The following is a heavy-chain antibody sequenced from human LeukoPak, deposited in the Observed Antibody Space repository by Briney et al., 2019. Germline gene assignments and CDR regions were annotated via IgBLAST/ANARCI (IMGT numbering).Heavy chain of an antibody. J-gene: IGHJ4*02. CDR2: ISYSGST. Sequence: AETETLTCTVSGGSIRNYYWSWIRQPPGKGLDWIGYISYSGSTYYNPSLKSRVTISVDTSKNQFSLKLSSVTAADTAVYYCARDFGPSRGFDYWGQGTLGTVSS. D-gene: IGHD3-10*01. V-gene: IGHV4-59*01. CDR1: GGSIRNYY. CDR3: ARDFGPSRGFDY.